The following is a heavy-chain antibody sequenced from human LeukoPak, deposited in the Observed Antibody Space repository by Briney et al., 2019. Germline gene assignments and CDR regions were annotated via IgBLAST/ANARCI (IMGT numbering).Heavy chain of an antibody. CDR2: IRSKAYGGTT. V-gene: IGHV3-49*04. D-gene: IGHD6-13*01. J-gene: IGHJ6*02. CDR3: TRDGIGDSSSWYLSYYYYGMDV. CDR1: GFTFGDYA. Sequence: PGRSLRLSCTASGFTFGDYAMSWVRQAPGKGLEWVGFIRSKAYGGTTEYAASVKGRFTISRDDSKSIAYLQMNSLKTEDTAVYYCTRDGIGDSSSWYLSYYYYGMDVWGQGTTVTVSS.